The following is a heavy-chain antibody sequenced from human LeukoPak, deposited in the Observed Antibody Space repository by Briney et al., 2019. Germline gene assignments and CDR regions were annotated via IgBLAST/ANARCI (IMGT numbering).Heavy chain of an antibody. D-gene: IGHD6-13*01. Sequence: GASVKVSCKASGYAFTSYDISWVRQTPGQGLEWMGWISPYNGNTNYAQKLQGRVTMTTDTSTSTGYMELRSLRSDDTAVYYCARGSAAAGHGRAFYIWGQGTMVTVSS. CDR3: ARGSAAAGHGRAFYI. J-gene: IGHJ3*02. V-gene: IGHV1-18*01. CDR1: GYAFTSYD. CDR2: ISPYNGNT.